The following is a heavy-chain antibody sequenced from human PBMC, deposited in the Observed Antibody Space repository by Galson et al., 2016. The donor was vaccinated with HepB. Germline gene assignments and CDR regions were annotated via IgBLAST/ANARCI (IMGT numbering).Heavy chain of an antibody. J-gene: IGHJ6*02. CDR1: GFTFSSYG. CDR3: GRDRGYCSDHSCYGHGGVDV. Sequence: SLRLSCAASGFTFSSYGMHWVRQAPGKGLEWVAVISYDGSNKYYADSVKGRFTISRDNSKNTLYLQMNSLRVEDTAVYYCGRDRGYCSDHSCYGHGGVDVWGQGTTVTVSS. D-gene: IGHD2-15*01. V-gene: IGHV3-30*03. CDR2: ISYDGSNK.